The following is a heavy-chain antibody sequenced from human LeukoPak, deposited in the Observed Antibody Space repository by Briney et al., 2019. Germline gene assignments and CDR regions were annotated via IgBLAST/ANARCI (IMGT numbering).Heavy chain of an antibody. D-gene: IGHD2-2*01. V-gene: IGHV3-23*01. Sequence: GGSLRLSCAASGFTFSSYAMSWVRQAPGKGLEWVSAISSNGGNTYYADSVKGRFTISRDNSKNTLYLQLNSLRAEDSAVYYCAQQLGFSSRGNCYFTYWGQGTLVTVS. CDR1: GFTFSSYA. CDR3: AQQLGFSSRGNCYFTY. J-gene: IGHJ4*02. CDR2: ISSNGGNT.